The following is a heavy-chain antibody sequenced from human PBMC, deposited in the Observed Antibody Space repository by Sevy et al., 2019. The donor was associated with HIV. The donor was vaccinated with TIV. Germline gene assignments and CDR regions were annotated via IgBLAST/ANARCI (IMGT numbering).Heavy chain of an antibody. J-gene: IGHJ6*02. V-gene: IGHV1-18*01. CDR1: GYTFTSYG. CDR3: ARDQYDSSGYYYSYYGMDV. D-gene: IGHD3-22*01. Sequence: ASVKVSCKASGYTFTSYGINWVRQAPGQGLEWMGWISAYSGNTNYTQNLQGRVTMTTDTFTSTAYMELRSLTSDDTAVYYCARDQYDSSGYYYSYYGMDVWGQWTTVTDSS. CDR2: ISAYSGNT.